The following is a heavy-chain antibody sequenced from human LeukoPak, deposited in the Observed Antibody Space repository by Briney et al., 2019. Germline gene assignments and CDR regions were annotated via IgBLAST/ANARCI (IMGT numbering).Heavy chain of an antibody. CDR2: IYTSGRT. J-gene: IGHJ4*02. CDR1: GGSISSGSYY. D-gene: IGHD3-3*01. CDR3: ASFHRSGTDY. V-gene: IGHV4-61*02. Sequence: SQTLSLTCTVSGGSISSGSYYWSWIRQPAGKGLEWIGRIYTSGRTNYNPSLKSRVTISVDTSKNQFSLKLSSVTAADTAVYYCASFHRSGTDYWGQGTLVTVSS.